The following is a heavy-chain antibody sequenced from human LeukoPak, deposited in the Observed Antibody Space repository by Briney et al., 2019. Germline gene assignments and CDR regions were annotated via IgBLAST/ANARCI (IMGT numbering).Heavy chain of an antibody. CDR1: GYTFTRYG. CDR2: ISAHSGNT. Sequence: ASVKVSCKASGYTFTRYGITWVRQAPGQGLEWMGWISAHSGNTNYAQKLQGRVTMTTDTSTSTAYMELRSLRSDDTAVYYCARDSGRWYYDTSGVWGYYFEYWGQGTLVSVSS. V-gene: IGHV1-18*01. J-gene: IGHJ4*02. CDR3: ARDSGRWYYDTSGVWGYYFEY. D-gene: IGHD3-22*01.